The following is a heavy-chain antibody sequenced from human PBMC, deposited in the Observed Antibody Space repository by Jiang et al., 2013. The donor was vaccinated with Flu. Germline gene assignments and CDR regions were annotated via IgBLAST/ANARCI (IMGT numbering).Heavy chain of an antibody. CDR2: INPNSGGA. CDR1: GYTFTDYY. V-gene: IGHV1-2*04. D-gene: IGHD5-18*01. Sequence: SVKVSCKASGYTFTDYYIHWVRQAPGQGLEWMGWINPNSGGANYAQKFQGWVTMTRDTSISTAYMELSRLTSDETAVYYCATSGTPMEHYFDFWGQGTLVTVSS. CDR3: ATSGTPMEHYFDF. J-gene: IGHJ4*02.